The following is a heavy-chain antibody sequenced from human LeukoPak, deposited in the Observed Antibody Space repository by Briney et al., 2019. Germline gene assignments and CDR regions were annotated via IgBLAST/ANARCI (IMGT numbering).Heavy chain of an antibody. Sequence: SVNVSCKASGGTFSSYAISWVRQAPGQGLEWMGRIIPILGIANYAQKFQGRVTITADKSTNTAYMELSSLRSEDTAVYYCARVGSSGDYYYYGMDVWGQGTTVTVSS. V-gene: IGHV1-69*04. CDR1: GGTFSSYA. CDR2: IIPILGIA. CDR3: ARVGSSGDYYYYGMDV. D-gene: IGHD6-19*01. J-gene: IGHJ6*02.